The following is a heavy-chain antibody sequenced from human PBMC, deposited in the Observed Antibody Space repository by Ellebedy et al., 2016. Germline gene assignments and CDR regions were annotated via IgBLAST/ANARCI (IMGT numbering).Heavy chain of an antibody. CDR2: IYYSGST. Sequence: AETLSLTXTASGGSISRSSYYWGWIRQPPGKGLEWIGSIYYSGSTYYNPSLKRRVTISVDTSKNQFSLKLSSVTAADTTVYYCARENRTLWFGQSTIVWFDPWGQGTLVTVSS. CDR3: ARENRTLWFGQSTIVWFDP. J-gene: IGHJ5*02. CDR1: GGSISRSSYY. D-gene: IGHD3-10*01. V-gene: IGHV4-39*07.